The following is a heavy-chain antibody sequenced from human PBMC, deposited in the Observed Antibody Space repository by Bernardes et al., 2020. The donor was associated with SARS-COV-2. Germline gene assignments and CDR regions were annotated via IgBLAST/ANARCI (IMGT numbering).Heavy chain of an antibody. J-gene: IGHJ5*02. CDR3: ARDRKVRGITNNWFDP. V-gene: IGHV1-18*01. Sequence: ASVKVSCKTSGYIFSDFGISWVRQAPGQGLEWMGWINPYKGNTDYAQKFQGRVTMTTDTSTSTAYMELRSLSFDDTAVYFCARDRKVRGITNNWFDPWGQGTLVTVSS. CDR1: GYIFSDFG. CDR2: INPYKGNT. D-gene: IGHD3-10*01.